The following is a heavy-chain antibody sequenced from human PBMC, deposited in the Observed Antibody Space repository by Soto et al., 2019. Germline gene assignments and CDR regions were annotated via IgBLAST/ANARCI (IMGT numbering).Heavy chain of an antibody. Sequence: EVQLAESGGGLVQPGGSLRLSCAASGFTISSYVINWLRQAPGKGLEWVSYISISSSTRYYADSVRGRFTISRDNAKNSLYLQMNSLRDEDTAVYYCARRGGFFDYWGQGTLVTVSS. CDR1: GFTISSYV. V-gene: IGHV3-48*02. J-gene: IGHJ4*02. CDR2: ISISSSTR. D-gene: IGHD3-10*01. CDR3: ARRGGFFDY.